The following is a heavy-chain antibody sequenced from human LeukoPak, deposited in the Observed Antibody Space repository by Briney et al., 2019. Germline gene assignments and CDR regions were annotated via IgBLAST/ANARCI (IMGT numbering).Heavy chain of an antibody. J-gene: IGHJ5*02. D-gene: IGHD2-8*02. CDR1: GGSISSSSYY. V-gene: IGHV4-39*07. CDR2: IYYSGST. CDR3: ARAGPHWFDP. Sequence: SETLSLTCTVSGGSISSSSYYWGWIRQPPGKGLEWIGSIYYSGSTYYNPSLKSRVTISVDTSKNQFSLKLSSVTAADTAVYYCARAGPHWFDPWGQGTLVTVSP.